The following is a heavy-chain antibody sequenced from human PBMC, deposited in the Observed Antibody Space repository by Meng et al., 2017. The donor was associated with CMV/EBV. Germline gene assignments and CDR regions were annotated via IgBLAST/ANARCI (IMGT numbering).Heavy chain of an antibody. J-gene: IGHJ4*02. Sequence: GESLKISCAASGFTFSGSAMHWVRQASGKGLEWVVRIRSKANSYATAYAAAVKGRFTISRDDSKNTAYLQMNSLKTEDTAVYYCTVRIAVAGTIDYWGQGTLVTVSS. CDR2: IRSKANSYAT. CDR1: GFTFSGSA. D-gene: IGHD6-19*01. V-gene: IGHV3-73*01. CDR3: TVRIAVAGTIDY.